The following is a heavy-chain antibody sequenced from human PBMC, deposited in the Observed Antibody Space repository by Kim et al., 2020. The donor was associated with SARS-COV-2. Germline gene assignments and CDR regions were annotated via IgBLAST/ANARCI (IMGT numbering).Heavy chain of an antibody. V-gene: IGHV3-30*18. CDR2: ISYDGSNK. CDR3: AKASFYGDYAGMDY. D-gene: IGHD4-17*01. J-gene: IGHJ4*02. Sequence: GGSLRLSCAASGFTFSSYGMHWVRQAPGKGLEWVAVISYDGSNKYYADSVKGRFTISRDNSKNTLYLQMNSLRAEDTAVYYCAKASFYGDYAGMDYWGQGTLVTVSS. CDR1: GFTFSSYG.